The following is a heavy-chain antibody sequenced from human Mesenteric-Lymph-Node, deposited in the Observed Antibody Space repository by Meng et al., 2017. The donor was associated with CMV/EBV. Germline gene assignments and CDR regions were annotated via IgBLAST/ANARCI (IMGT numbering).Heavy chain of an antibody. CDR3: ARHQRWLKSEGGFNY. D-gene: IGHD4-23*01. V-gene: IGHV4-34*01. CDR2: INHSGST. Sequence: QGQLQQWGAGLFKPSETLSLPCAVYGGSFSGYYWSWIRQPPGKGLEWIGEINHSGSTNYNPSLKSRVTISVDTSKNQFSLKLSSVTAADTAVYYCARHQRWLKSEGGFNYWGQGTLVTVSS. J-gene: IGHJ4*02. CDR1: GGSFSGYY.